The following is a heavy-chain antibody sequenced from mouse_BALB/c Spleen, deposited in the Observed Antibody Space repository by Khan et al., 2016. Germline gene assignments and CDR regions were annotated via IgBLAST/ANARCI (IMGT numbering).Heavy chain of an antibody. CDR1: GDSITSGY. CDR2: ISYSGIT. V-gene: IGHV3-8*02. Sequence: EVQLQESGPSLVKPSQTLSLTCSVTGDSITSGYWNWIRKFPGNKLEYMGYISYSGITYYSPSLKSRISITRETSKNQYFLHLSSVTTEDTATYFCASYLLNYFDYWGQGTTLTVSS. J-gene: IGHJ2*01. CDR3: ASYLLNYFDY. D-gene: IGHD2-1*01.